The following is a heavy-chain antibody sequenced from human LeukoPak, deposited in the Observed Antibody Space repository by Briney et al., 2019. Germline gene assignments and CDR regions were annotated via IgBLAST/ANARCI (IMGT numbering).Heavy chain of an antibody. Sequence: ASVKVSCKASGYTFTSYGISWVRQAPGQGLEWMGWISAYNGNTNYAQKLQGRVTMTTDTSTSTAYMELRSLRSDDTAVYYCARDHPGPAITTTVVTPGFYYYYGMDVWGQGTTVTVSS. CDR2: ISAYNGNT. J-gene: IGHJ6*02. CDR3: ARDHPGPAITTTVVTPGFYYYYGMDV. CDR1: GYTFTSYG. D-gene: IGHD4-23*01. V-gene: IGHV1-18*01.